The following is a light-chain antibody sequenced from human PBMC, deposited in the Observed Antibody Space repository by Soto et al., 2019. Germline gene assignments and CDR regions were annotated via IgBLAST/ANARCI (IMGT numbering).Light chain of an antibody. CDR3: QQYHSYPYI. Sequence: GDRVTIPCRASQRITTSLAWYQQKPGKAPNLLIYKASSVENGVPSRFSGSGSGTEFTLTISRLQPDDFATYYCQQYHSYPYIFGQGTKLEIK. J-gene: IGKJ2*01. CDR2: KAS. CDR1: QRITTS. V-gene: IGKV1-5*03.